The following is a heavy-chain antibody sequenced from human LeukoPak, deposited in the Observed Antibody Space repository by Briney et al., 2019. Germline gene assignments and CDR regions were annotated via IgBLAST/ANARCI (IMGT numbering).Heavy chain of an antibody. CDR1: GGTFSSYA. CDR3: ARDAAAGPYFDY. J-gene: IGHJ4*02. V-gene: IGHV1-69*04. D-gene: IGHD6-13*01. CDR2: IIPILGIA. Sequence: SVKVSCKASGGTFSSYAISWVRQAPGQGLEWMGRIIPILGIANYAQKFQGRVTITADKSTSTAYMELSSLRSEDTAVYYCARDAAAGPYFDYWGQGTLVTVSS.